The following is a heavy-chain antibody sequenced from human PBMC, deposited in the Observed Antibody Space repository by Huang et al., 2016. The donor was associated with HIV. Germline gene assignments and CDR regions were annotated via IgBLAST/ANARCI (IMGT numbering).Heavy chain of an antibody. D-gene: IGHD3-3*01. CDR1: GFTFRSYS. V-gene: IGHV3-21*01. CDR3: ARAVPTPNRFGVGGFDY. CDR2: ISSSSSYI. J-gene: IGHJ4*02. Sequence: EVQLVESGGGLVKPGGSLRLSCAASGFTFRSYSMNWVRQAPGKGLEWVSSISSSSSYIYYADSLKGRFTISRDNAKNSLYLQMNSLRAEDTAVYYCARAVPTPNRFGVGGFDYWGQGTLVTVSS.